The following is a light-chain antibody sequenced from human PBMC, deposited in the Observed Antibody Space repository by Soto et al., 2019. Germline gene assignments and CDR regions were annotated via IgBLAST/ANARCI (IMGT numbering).Light chain of an antibody. CDR3: QQYGRSGT. CDR1: QSVSSY. Sequence: EIELTPPPATLSLSAVAGATLSCRASQSVSSYLAWYQQRPGQAPRLLIYDATNRATGIPARFSGSGSGTDFTLTISRLEPEDFAVYYCQQYGRSGTFGQGTKVDIK. J-gene: IGKJ1*01. V-gene: IGKV3-11*01. CDR2: DAT.